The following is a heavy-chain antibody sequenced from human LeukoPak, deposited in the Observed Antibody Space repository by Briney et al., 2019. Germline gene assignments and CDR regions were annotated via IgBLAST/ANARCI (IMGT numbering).Heavy chain of an antibody. Sequence: TSETLSLTCAVYGGSFSGYYWSWIRQPPGKGLEWIGEINHSGSTNYNPSLKSRVTISVGTSKNQFSLKLSSVTAADTAVYYCARRGYSYGLLKKYYFDYWGQGTLVTVSS. CDR2: INHSGST. D-gene: IGHD5-18*01. CDR3: ARRGYSYGLLKKYYFDY. CDR1: GGSFSGYY. J-gene: IGHJ4*02. V-gene: IGHV4-34*01.